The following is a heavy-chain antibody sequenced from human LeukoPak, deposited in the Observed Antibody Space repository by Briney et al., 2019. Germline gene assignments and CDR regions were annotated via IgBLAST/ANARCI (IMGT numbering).Heavy chain of an antibody. Sequence: SSETLSLTCTVSGGSISSYYWSWIRQPPGKGLEWIGYIYYSGSTNYNPSLKSRVTISVDTSKNQFSLKLSSVTAADTAVYYCARAFSSAHGHDAFDIWAKGQWSPSLQ. J-gene: IGHJ3*02. V-gene: IGHV4-59*01. CDR1: GGSISSYY. CDR3: ARAFSSAHGHDAFDI. CDR2: IYYSGST. D-gene: IGHD3-10*01.